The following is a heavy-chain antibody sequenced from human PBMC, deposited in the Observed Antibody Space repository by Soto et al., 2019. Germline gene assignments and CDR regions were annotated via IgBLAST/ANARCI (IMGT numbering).Heavy chain of an antibody. D-gene: IGHD5-18*01. V-gene: IGHV1-18*01. J-gene: IGHJ2*01. CDR2: ISVNNGNT. CDR1: DYTFTSFG. Sequence: QVQLVQSGAEVKKPGDSVKVSCKASDYTFTSFGITWVRQAPGQGLEWMGWISVNNGNTNYAQKFQGRVHMTTDTSKNTAFMELWTLRSDDTAAYYCARAFSYGSYWYFDLWGRGTLVTVSS. CDR3: ARAFSYGSYWYFDL.